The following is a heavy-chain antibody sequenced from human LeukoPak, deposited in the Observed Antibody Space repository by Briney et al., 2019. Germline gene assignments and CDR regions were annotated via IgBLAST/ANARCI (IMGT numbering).Heavy chain of an antibody. J-gene: IGHJ6*03. Sequence: SETLSLTCAVYGGSFSGYYWSWIRQPPGKGLEWIGEINHSGSTNYNPSLKSRVTISVDTSKNQFSLKLSSVTAADTAVYYCARGRLVPAATTFGYYYYYMDVWGKGTTVTVSS. V-gene: IGHV4-34*01. CDR3: ARGRLVPAATTFGYYYYYMDV. D-gene: IGHD2-2*01. CDR2: INHSGST. CDR1: GGSFSGYY.